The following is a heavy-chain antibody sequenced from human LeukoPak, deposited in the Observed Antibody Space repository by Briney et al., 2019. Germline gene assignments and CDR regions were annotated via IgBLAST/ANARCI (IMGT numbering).Heavy chain of an antibody. CDR2: IIPIFGTA. D-gene: IGHD6-13*01. Sequence: ASVKVSCKASGGTFSSYAISWVRQAPGQGLEWMGGIIPIFGTANYAQKFQGRVTITADESTSTAYMELSSLRSEDTAVYYCARDDSSWPNWFDPWGRGTLVTVSS. V-gene: IGHV1-69*13. CDR3: ARDDSSWPNWFDP. CDR1: GGTFSSYA. J-gene: IGHJ5*02.